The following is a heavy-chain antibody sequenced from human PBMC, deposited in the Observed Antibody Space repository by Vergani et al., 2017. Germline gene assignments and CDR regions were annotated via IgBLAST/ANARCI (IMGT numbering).Heavy chain of an antibody. CDR3: ARDEYYYDSSGYYYYYGMDV. CDR1: GFTFSSYW. CDR2: IKQDGSEK. J-gene: IGHJ6*02. Sequence: EVQLVESGGGLVQPGGSLRLSCAASGFTFSSYWMSWVRQAPGKGLEWVANIKQDGSEKYYVDSVKGRFTISRDNAKNSLYLQMNSLRAEDTAVYYCARDEYYYDSSGYYYYYGMDVWGQGTTVTVSS. D-gene: IGHD3-22*01. V-gene: IGHV3-7*01.